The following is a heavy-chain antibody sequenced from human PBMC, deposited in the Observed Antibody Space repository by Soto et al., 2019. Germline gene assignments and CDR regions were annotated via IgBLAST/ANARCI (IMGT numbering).Heavy chain of an antibody. D-gene: IGHD2-15*01. Sequence: PSETLSRTCTVAGGSISSGDYYWSWIRQPPGKGLEWIGYIYYSGSSYYNPSRKRRVTISGDTSKNQFSLKLSSVTAADPAVYYCARGWPPFPNWFDTWGQGSLVTVSS. CDR2: IYYSGSS. CDR1: GGSISSGDYY. CDR3: ARGWPPFPNWFDT. V-gene: IGHV4-30-4*01. J-gene: IGHJ5*02.